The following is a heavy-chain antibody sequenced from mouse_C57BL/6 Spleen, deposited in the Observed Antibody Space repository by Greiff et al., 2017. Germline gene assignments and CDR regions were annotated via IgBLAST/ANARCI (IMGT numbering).Heavy chain of an antibody. Sequence: QVQLQQPGAELVRPGSSVKLSCKASGYTFTSYWMHWVKQRPIQGLEWIGNIDPSDSETHYNQKFKDKATLTVDKSSSTAYMQLSSLTSEDSAVYYCARSGYYGSSSYYFDDWGKGTTLTVSS. V-gene: IGHV1-52*01. CDR1: GYTFTSYW. CDR3: ARSGYYGSSSYYFDD. CDR2: IDPSDSET. D-gene: IGHD1-1*01. J-gene: IGHJ2*01.